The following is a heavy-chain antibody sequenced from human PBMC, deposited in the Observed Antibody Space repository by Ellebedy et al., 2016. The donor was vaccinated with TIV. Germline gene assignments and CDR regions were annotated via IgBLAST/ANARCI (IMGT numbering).Heavy chain of an antibody. Sequence: GESLKISCEGSGYSFTDYWIGWVRQTPGKGLEHMGSIYPGDSDIRYSPSFQGQVTVSADKSMTTAYLRWSRLKVSDTAIYYCVRHPRYSSGGHWFDPWGQGALVIVSS. J-gene: IGHJ5*02. D-gene: IGHD6-19*01. CDR2: IYPGDSDI. V-gene: IGHV5-51*01. CDR3: VRHPRYSSGGHWFDP. CDR1: GYSFTDYW.